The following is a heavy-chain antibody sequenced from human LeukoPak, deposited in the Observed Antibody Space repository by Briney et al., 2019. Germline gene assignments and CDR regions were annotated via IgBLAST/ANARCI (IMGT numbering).Heavy chain of an antibody. J-gene: IGHJ3*02. D-gene: IGHD3-10*01. CDR2: IYYSGSI. CDR3: ARDLSVSGQLLSTSAFDI. Sequence: SQTLSLTCTVSGGSISSGDYYWSWIRQPPGKGLEWIGYIYYSGSIYYNPSLKSRVTISVDTSKNQFSLKLSSVTAADTAVYYCARDLSVSGQLLSTSAFDIWGQGTMVTVSS. V-gene: IGHV4-30-4*01. CDR1: GGSISSGDYY.